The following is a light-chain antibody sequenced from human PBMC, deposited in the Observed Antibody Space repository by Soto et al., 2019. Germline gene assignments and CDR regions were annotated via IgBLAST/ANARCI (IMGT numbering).Light chain of an antibody. Sequence: QSALTQPPSASGSPGQSVTISCTGTSSDVGGYNYVSWYQQHPGKAPKLMIYEVSKRPSGVPDRFSGSKSGNTASLTVSGLQAEEEAYYYCSSYAGSNNLVFGGGTQLTVL. CDR2: EVS. CDR3: SSYAGSNNLV. CDR1: SSDVGGYNY. J-gene: IGLJ2*01. V-gene: IGLV2-8*01.